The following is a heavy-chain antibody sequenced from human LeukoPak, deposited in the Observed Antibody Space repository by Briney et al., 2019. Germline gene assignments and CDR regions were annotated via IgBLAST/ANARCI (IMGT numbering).Heavy chain of an antibody. CDR2: IYYSGST. CDR1: GGSISSSSYY. D-gene: IGHD1-26*01. Sequence: SETLSLTSTVSGGSISSSSYYWGWLRQPPGKGLEWIGSIYYSGSTYYNPSLKSRVTVSVDTSKNQFFLKLSSLTAADTAVYYCARHWSIVGAASWYIDYCGQGTLVTVSS. J-gene: IGHJ4*02. V-gene: IGHV4-39*01. CDR3: ARHWSIVGAASWYIDY.